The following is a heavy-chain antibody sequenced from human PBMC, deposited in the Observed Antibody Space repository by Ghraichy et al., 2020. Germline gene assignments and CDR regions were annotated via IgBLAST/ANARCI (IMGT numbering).Heavy chain of an antibody. CDR3: AKDSTTETSCCGAFHV. CDR1: GFTFNSYA. CDR2: ISGGGGST. D-gene: IGHD1/OR15-1a*01. J-gene: IGHJ3*01. V-gene: IGHV3-23*01. Sequence: GGSLRLSCTGSGFTFNSYAMSWVRQAPAKGLEWVSGISGGGGSTYYADSVRGRFTISRDNSRNTLYLQLNSLRAEDTAVYYCAKDSTTETSCCGAFHVWGRGTMVTVSS.